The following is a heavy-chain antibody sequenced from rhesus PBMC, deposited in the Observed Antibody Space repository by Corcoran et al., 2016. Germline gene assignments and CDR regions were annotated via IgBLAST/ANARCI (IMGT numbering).Heavy chain of an antibody. CDR2: IYGSGGST. CDR3: ARHARTYSSGWPYYFDY. D-gene: IGHD6-31*01. J-gene: IGHJ4*01. Sequence: QVQLQESGPAVVKPSDTLSLTCAVSGGSISSSNRWSGIRTSPGKGLEWIGGIYGSGGSTDYNPSPTIRITISIDTSKTQFSLTRSPVTAAATAVYYCARHARTYSSGWPYYFDYWGQGVLVTVSS. CDR1: GGSISSSNR. V-gene: IGHV4-93*02.